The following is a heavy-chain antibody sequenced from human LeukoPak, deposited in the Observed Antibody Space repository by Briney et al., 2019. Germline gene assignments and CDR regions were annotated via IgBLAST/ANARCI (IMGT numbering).Heavy chain of an antibody. J-gene: IGHJ5*02. D-gene: IGHD4-11*01. CDR2: IIPIFGTA. Sequence: SVKVSCKASGGTFSSYAISWVRQAPGQGLEWMGGIIPIFGTANYAQKFQGRVTITADKSTSTAYMELSSLRSEDTAVYYCARVPDYRTRYNWFDPWGQGTLVTVSS. CDR1: GGTFSSYA. V-gene: IGHV1-69*06. CDR3: ARVPDYRTRYNWFDP.